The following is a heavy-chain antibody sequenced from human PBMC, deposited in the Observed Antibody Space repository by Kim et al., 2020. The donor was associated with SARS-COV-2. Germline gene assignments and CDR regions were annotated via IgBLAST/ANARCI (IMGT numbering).Heavy chain of an antibody. J-gene: IGHJ6*02. CDR3: ASTTEQLVLTPYYYYGMDV. CDR1: GFTFSSYG. Sequence: GGSLRLSCAASGFTFSSYGMHWVRQAPGKGLEWVAVIWYDGSNKYYADSVKGRFTISRDNSKNTLYLQMNSLRAEDTAVYYCASTTEQLVLTPYYYYGMDVWGQGTTVTVSS. D-gene: IGHD6-13*01. CDR2: IWYDGSNK. V-gene: IGHV3-33*01.